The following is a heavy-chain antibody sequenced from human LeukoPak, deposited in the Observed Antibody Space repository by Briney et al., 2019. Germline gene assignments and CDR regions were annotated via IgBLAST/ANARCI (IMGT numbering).Heavy chain of an antibody. CDR3: ARGLLVGSTLGRHNWYFDL. J-gene: IGHJ2*01. CDR2: IYHSGGT. Sequence: SETLSLTCAVYGGSFSGYYWSWNRQPPGKGLEWIGEIYHSGGTNYNPSLKSRVTISVDTSKNQFSLKLSFVTAADTAVYYCARGLLVGSTLGRHNWYFDLWGRGTLVTVSS. CDR1: GGSFSGYY. D-gene: IGHD1-26*01. V-gene: IGHV4-34*01.